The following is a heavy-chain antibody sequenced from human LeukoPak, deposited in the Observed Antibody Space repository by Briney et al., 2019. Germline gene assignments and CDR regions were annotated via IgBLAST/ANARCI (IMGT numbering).Heavy chain of an antibody. CDR1: GYTFTTYD. V-gene: IGHV1-8*01. Sequence: ASVKVSCKASGYTFTTYDINWLRQATGQGLEWLGWMSPTSGNTAYAQTFQGRVNMTWDTPISAAYMELSSLRAEDTAVYYCSRGNTVSGDYWGQGTLVTVSS. CDR3: SRGNTVSGDY. CDR2: MSPTSGNT. J-gene: IGHJ4*02. D-gene: IGHD6-19*01.